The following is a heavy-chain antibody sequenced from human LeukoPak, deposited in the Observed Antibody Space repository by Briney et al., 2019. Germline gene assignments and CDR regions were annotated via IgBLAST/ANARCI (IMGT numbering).Heavy chain of an antibody. D-gene: IGHD6-19*01. CDR3: VRLASGIIDY. CDR2: IHYSGST. J-gene: IGHJ4*02. Sequence: SETLSLTCPVSGGSIDNSHYSWGWIRQPPGGGLEWIASIHYSGSTHYNPSLKSRVTISVDTSKNQFSLKLSSVTAAATAVYYCVRLASGIIDYWGQGTLVTVSS. V-gene: IGHV4-39*01. CDR1: GGSIDNSHYS.